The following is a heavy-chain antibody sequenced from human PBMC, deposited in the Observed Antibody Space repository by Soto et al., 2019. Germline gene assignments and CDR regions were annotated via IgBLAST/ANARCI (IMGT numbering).Heavy chain of an antibody. V-gene: IGHV4-38-2*01. CDR2: IDHSGST. J-gene: IGHJ4*02. CDR1: GHSIRSGYY. CDR3: ERGYSGRYFDF. D-gene: IGHD1-26*01. Sequence: PSETLSLTCAVSGHSIRSGYYWGWIRQPPGKGLEWIGSIDHSGSTHYNPSLKSRVTVSVDTSKNQFSLNLTSVTAADTAVYSCERGYSGRYFDFWGQGTLVTVSS.